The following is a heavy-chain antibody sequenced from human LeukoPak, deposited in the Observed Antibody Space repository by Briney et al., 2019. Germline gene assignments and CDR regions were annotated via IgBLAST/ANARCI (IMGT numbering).Heavy chain of an antibody. CDR3: AKLRDGSGTNRAFDI. CDR2: ISGIISAS. J-gene: IGHJ3*02. Sequence: QPGGSLRLSCAASGFTFSSYEMNWVRQAPGKGLEWVSSISGIISASYYADSVKGRFTISRDNSKNTLYLQMNSLRAEDTAIYYCAKLRDGSGTNRAFDIWGQGTMVTVSS. D-gene: IGHD3-10*01. V-gene: IGHV3-23*01. CDR1: GFTFSSYE.